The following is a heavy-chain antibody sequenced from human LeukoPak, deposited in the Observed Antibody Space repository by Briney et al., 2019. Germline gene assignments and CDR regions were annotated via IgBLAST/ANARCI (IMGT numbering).Heavy chain of an antibody. CDR1: GFTFNNYA. V-gene: IGHV3-23*01. Sequence: PGGSLRLSCAASGFTFNNYAMSWVRQAPGTGLEWVSTISSGATTTYYADSVKGRFSVSRDNSKNTLHLQASSLRVEDTAVYYCAFYYYGTTGYFDFWGQGTLVTVSS. CDR3: AFYYYGTTGYFDF. J-gene: IGHJ4*02. D-gene: IGHD3-22*01. CDR2: ISSGATTT.